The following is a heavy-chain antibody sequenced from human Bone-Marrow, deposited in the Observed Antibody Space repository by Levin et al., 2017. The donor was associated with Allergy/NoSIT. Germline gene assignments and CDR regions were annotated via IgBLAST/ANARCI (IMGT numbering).Heavy chain of an antibody. CDR1: GFTFSSYS. J-gene: IGHJ4*02. Sequence: GESLKISCAASGFTFSSYSMNWVRQAPGKGLEWVSYISSSSSTIYYADSVKGRFTISRDNAKNSLYLQMNSLRDEDTAVYYCARDSAPYDSSGYYHFDYWGQGTLVTVSS. CDR2: ISSSSSTI. V-gene: IGHV3-48*02. D-gene: IGHD3-22*01. CDR3: ARDSAPYDSSGYYHFDY.